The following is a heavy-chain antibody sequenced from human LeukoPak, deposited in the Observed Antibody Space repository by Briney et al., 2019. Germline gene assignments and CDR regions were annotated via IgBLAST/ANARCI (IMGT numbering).Heavy chain of an antibody. CDR2: INHSGST. Sequence: SETLSLTCAVYGGSFSGYYWTWIRQPPGKGLEWIGEINHSGSTTYNPSLKSRVTISVDTSKNQFSLKLISVTAADTAVYYCARCDDSSGYPHLDYWGQGTLVTVSS. CDR1: GGSFSGYY. V-gene: IGHV4-34*01. J-gene: IGHJ4*02. D-gene: IGHD3-22*01. CDR3: ARCDDSSGYPHLDY.